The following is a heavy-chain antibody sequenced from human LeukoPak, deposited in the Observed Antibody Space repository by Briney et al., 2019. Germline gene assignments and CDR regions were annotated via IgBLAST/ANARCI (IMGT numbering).Heavy chain of an antibody. V-gene: IGHV4-59*01. CDR2: IYYSGST. CDR1: GFTFSSYA. Sequence: GSLRLSRAASGFTFSSYAMSWIRQPPGKGLECIGYIYYSGSTNYNPSLKSRVTISVDTSKNQFSLKLNSVTAADTAVYYCARGLQVGNTGYYFDYWGQGTLVTVSS. CDR3: ARGLQVGNTGYYFDY. J-gene: IGHJ4*02. D-gene: IGHD1-26*01.